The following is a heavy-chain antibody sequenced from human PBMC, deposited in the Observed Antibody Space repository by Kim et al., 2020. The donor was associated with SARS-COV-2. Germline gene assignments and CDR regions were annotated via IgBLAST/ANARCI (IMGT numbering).Heavy chain of an antibody. V-gene: IGHV3-43*01. D-gene: IGHD2-15*01. J-gene: IGHJ6*02. Sequence: GGSLRLSCAASGFTFDDYTMHWVRQAPGKGLEWVSLISWDGGSTYYADSVKGRFTISRDNSKNSLYLQMNSLRTEDTALYYCAKDRGGYCSGGSCYFFYYYYGMDVWGQGTTVTVSS. CDR1: GFTFDDYT. CDR3: AKDRGGYCSGGSCYFFYYYYGMDV. CDR2: ISWDGGST.